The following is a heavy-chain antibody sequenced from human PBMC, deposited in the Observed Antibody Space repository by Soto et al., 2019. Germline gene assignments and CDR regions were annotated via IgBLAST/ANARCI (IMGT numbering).Heavy chain of an antibody. V-gene: IGHV4-30-4*01. CDR1: GGSISSGDYY. D-gene: IGHD3-10*01. CDR3: ARGGRRTTLATGFGGWNYDDYYGMDV. CDR2: IYYSGST. Sequence: PSETLSLTCTVSGGSISSGDYYWSWIRQPPGKGLEWIGYIYYSGSTYYNPSLKSRVTLSVDTSKNQFSLKLSTVTAAAPGGYSGARGGRRTTLATGFGGWNYDDYYGMDVWGQGTTVTVSS. J-gene: IGHJ6*02.